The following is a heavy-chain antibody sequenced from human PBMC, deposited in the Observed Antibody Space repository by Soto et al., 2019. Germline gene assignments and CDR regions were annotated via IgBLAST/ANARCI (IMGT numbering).Heavy chain of an antibody. D-gene: IGHD3-22*01. CDR3: ARVRRSSGYYYGY. Sequence: ASVQFSCQTSGYTFTSYYMHWVRQDPGQGLEWMGIINPSGGSTGYAQKFQGRVTMTRDTSTSTVYMELSSLRSEDTAVYYCARVRRSSGYYYGYWGQGTPVTVSA. CDR2: INPSGGST. V-gene: IGHV1-46*01. CDR1: GYTFTSYY. J-gene: IGHJ4*02.